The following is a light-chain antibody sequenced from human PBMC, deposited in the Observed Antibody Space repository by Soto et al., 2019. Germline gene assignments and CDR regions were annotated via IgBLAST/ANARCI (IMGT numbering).Light chain of an antibody. J-gene: IGKJ4*01. CDR3: QQYNSPLT. CDR1: QSISSW. Sequence: DIQMTQSPYTLSASVGDRVTITCRASQSISSWLAWYQQKPGKAPKLLIYDASSLESGVPSRFSGSGSGTEFTLTIRSLQTDAFATSYCQQYNSPLTLGGGTKVEIK. CDR2: DAS. V-gene: IGKV1-5*01.